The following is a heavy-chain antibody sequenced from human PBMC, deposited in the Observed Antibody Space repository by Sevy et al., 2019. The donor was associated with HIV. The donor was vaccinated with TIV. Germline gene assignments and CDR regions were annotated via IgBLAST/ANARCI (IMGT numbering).Heavy chain of an antibody. CDR2: IWYDGSSQ. V-gene: IGHV3-30*02. J-gene: IGHJ4*02. CDR3: VGGASIAAAGNFAY. D-gene: IGHD6-13*01. Sequence: GGSLRLSCAASGFIFSTYGMHWVRQAPGKGLEWVALIWYDGSSQYYAESVQGRITISRDNSKNTLDLQMNSLRAEDTAVYYCVGGASIAAAGNFAYWGQGTLVTVSS. CDR1: GFIFSTYG.